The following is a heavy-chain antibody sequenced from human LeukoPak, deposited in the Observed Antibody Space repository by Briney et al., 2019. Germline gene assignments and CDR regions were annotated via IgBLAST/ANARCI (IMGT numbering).Heavy chain of an antibody. V-gene: IGHV3-74*01. CDR1: GFTFNTYW. CDR2: INSDGSST. CDR3: ARDLRGSGSLDY. D-gene: IGHD3-10*01. J-gene: IGHJ4*02. Sequence: PGGSLRLSCAASGFTFNTYWMRWVRQAPGKGLVWVSRINSDGSSTAYADSVKGRFTFSRDNAKNTLYLQMNSLRAEDTAVYYCARDLRGSGSLDYWGQGTLVTVSS.